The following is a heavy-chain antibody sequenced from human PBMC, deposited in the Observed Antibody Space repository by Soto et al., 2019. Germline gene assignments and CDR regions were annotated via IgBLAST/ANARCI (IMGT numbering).Heavy chain of an antibody. CDR1: GESISSGDHY. J-gene: IGHJ6*02. V-gene: IGHV4-30-4*01. D-gene: IGHD2-15*01. Sequence: SETLSLTCTVSGESISSGDHYWSWVRQSPGGGLEWIGFIYYSGNTYYNPSLKSRVSMSVDTSNNQFSLKLNSVTAADTAVYYCARDAGYCNSVSCYPYNMDVWGQGTTVTVSS. CDR2: IYYSGNT. CDR3: ARDAGYCNSVSCYPYNMDV.